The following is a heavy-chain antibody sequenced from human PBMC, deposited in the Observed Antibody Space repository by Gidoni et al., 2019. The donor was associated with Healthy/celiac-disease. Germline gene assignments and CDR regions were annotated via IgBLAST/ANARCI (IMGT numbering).Heavy chain of an antibody. J-gene: IGHJ5*02. D-gene: IGHD3-10*01. Sequence: QVQLVESGGGVVQPGRSLRLSCAASGFTFSRYAMHWVRQAPGKGLGWVAVISYDGSNKYYADSVKGRFTISRDNSKNTLYLQMNSLRAEDTAVYYCARGRLGMVRENWFDPWGQGTLVTVSS. CDR3: ARGRLGMVRENWFDP. CDR2: ISYDGSNK. V-gene: IGHV3-30-3*01. CDR1: GFTFSRYA.